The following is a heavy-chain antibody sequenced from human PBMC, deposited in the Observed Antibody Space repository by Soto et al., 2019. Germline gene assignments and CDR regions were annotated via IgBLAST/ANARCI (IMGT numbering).Heavy chain of an antibody. D-gene: IGHD2-8*02. CDR3: ARDKITGLFDY. V-gene: IGHV4-39*07. J-gene: IGHJ4*02. CDR1: GGPIRDDRYY. CDR2: IYHSGST. Sequence: PSETLSLTCTVSGGPIRDDRYYWGWIRQPPGKGLEWLGEIYHSGSTNYNPSLKSRVTISVDTSKNQFSLKLTSVTAADTAVYYCARDKITGLFDYWGQGTLVTVSS.